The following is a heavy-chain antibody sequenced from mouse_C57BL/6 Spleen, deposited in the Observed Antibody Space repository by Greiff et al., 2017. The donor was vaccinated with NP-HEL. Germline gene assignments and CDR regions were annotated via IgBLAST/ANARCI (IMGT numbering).Heavy chain of an antibody. J-gene: IGHJ3*01. D-gene: IGHD6-1*01. Sequence: EVQLVESGGGLVKPGGSLKLSCAASGFTFSDYGMHWVRQAPEKGLEWVAYISSGSSTIYYADTVKGRFTISTANAKNTLFLQMTGLRAEDTAMYYCAGSLFYSFAYWGQGTLVTVSA. CDR2: ISSGSSTI. V-gene: IGHV5-17*01. CDR3: AGSLFYSFAY. CDR1: GFTFSDYG.